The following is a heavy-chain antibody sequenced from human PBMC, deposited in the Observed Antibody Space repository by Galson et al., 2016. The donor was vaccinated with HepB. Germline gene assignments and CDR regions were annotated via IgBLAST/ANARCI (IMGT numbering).Heavy chain of an antibody. Sequence: SLRLSCAASGFTFNSYAMHWVRQAPGKGLEWVAVISYDGSNKYYADSVKGRFTISRDNSKNTLYLQMNNLRAEETAVYYCARGSNYYGSGKYMDVWGQGTTVTVSS. D-gene: IGHD3-10*01. V-gene: IGHV3-30-3*01. CDR3: ARGSNYYGSGKYMDV. CDR2: ISYDGSNK. CDR1: GFTFNSYA. J-gene: IGHJ6*02.